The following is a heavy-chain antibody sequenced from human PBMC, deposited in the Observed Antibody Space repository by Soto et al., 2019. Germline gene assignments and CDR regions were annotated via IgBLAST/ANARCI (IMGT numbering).Heavy chain of an antibody. D-gene: IGHD6-13*01. Sequence: SQTLSLPCVISGDSVSSNSAAWNWIRQSPSRGLEWLGRTYYRSKWYNDYAVSVKSRITINSDTSRNQFSLQLNSVTPEDTAVYYCARDRWYSTNWYSSSAFDYWGQGTLVTVSS. CDR2: TYYRSKWYN. J-gene: IGHJ4*02. V-gene: IGHV6-1*01. CDR1: GDSVSSNSAA. CDR3: ARDRWYSTNWYSSSAFDY.